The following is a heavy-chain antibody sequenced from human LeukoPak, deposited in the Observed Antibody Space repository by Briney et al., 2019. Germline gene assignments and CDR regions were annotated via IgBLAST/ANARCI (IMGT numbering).Heavy chain of an antibody. D-gene: IGHD1-26*01. CDR1: GFTFSTYE. Sequence: GGSLRLSCAASGFTFSTYEMNWVREAPGKGLEWVSYISSSGSTIYYADSVKGRFTISRDNAKNSLYLQMNSLRAEDTAVYYCARVRSGSYHRYFEYWGQGTLVTVSS. CDR2: ISSSGSTI. V-gene: IGHV3-48*03. CDR3: ARVRSGSYHRYFEY. J-gene: IGHJ4*02.